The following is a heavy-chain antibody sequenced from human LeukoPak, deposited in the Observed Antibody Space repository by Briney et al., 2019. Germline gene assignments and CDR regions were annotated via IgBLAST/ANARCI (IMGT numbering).Heavy chain of an antibody. CDR1: GFTFSSYS. CDR2: ISSSSTI. J-gene: IGHJ4*02. V-gene: IGHV3-48*01. CDR3: ARTFRVHYYGSGSSIDY. D-gene: IGHD3-10*01. Sequence: GGSLRLSCAASGFTFSSYSMNWVGQAPGKGLEGVAYISSSSTIYYADSVKGRFTISRDNAKNSLYLQMNSLRAEDTAVYYCARTFRVHYYGSGSSIDYWGQGTLVTVSS.